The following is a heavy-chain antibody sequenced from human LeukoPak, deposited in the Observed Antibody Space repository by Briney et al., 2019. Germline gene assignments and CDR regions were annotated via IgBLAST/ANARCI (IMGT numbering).Heavy chain of an antibody. CDR2: IIPILGIA. Sequence: SVKVSCKASGGTFSSYAISWVRQAPGQGLEWMGRIIPILGIANYAQKFQGRVTMTRDTSTSTVYMELSSLRSEDTAVYYCARDRSLGNWGQGTLVTVSS. J-gene: IGHJ4*02. D-gene: IGHD3-10*01. V-gene: IGHV1-69*04. CDR1: GGTFSSYA. CDR3: ARDRSLGN.